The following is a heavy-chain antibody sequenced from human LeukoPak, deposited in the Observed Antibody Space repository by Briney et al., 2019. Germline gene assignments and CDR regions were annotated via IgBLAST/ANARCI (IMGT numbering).Heavy chain of an antibody. D-gene: IGHD5-12*01. CDR2: IWYDGSNK. Sequence: GRSLRLSCAASGFTFSSYGMHWVRQAPGKGLEWVALIWYDGSNKYYTDSVKGRFTISRDNSKNTLYLQMNSLRAEDTAVYYCARASYSGYDLDYWGQGTLVTVSS. V-gene: IGHV3-33*01. CDR3: ARASYSGYDLDY. CDR1: GFTFSSYG. J-gene: IGHJ4*02.